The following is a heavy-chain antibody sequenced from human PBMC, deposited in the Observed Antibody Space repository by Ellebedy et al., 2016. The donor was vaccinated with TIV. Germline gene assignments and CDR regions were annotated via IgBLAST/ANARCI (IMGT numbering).Heavy chain of an antibody. Sequence: PGGSLRLSCVASGFTFSGYAMSWVRQAPGKGLEWVSGINNGGRTTSYADSVKGRFTISRDNSRSTLYLQMNSLRDEDSAVYYCAKDMVFGDGKWEIDVWGQGTTVTVFS. CDR1: GFTFSGYA. CDR2: INNGGRTT. J-gene: IGHJ6*02. V-gene: IGHV3-23*01. CDR3: AKDMVFGDGKWEIDV. D-gene: IGHD1-26*01.